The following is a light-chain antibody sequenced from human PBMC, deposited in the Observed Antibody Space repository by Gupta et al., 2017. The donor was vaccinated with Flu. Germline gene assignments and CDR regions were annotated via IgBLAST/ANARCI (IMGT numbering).Light chain of an antibody. CDR1: SSDVGGYNY. J-gene: IGLJ2*01. CDR2: EVS. Sequence: HSALTPPASVSGSPRPSITISCTGTSSDVGGYNYVSWYQQHPGKAPKLMIYEVSNRPSGVSNRFSGSKSGNTASLTISGLQAEDEADYYCSSYTSSSTLVVLGGGTKLTVL. CDR3: SSYTSSSTLVV. V-gene: IGLV2-14*01.